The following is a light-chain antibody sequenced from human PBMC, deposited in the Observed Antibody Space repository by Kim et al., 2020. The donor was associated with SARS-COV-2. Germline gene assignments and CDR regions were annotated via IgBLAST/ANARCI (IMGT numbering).Light chain of an antibody. J-gene: IGKJ2*01. CDR3: QQYVSSTGT. CDR2: GTS. Sequence: PGEETPPPCRASRSGGGNYLAWYQQKPGQAPRLLIYGTSTRATGIADRFSGSGSGTDFTLTISRLEPEDFAVYYCQQYVSSTGTFGQGTKLEI. V-gene: IGKV3-20*01. CDR1: RSGGGNY.